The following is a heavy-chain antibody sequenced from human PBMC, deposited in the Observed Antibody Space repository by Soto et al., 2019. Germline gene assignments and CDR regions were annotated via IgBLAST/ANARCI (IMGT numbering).Heavy chain of an antibody. Sequence: QVQLQESGPGLVKPSETLSLTCTVSNGSISSHYWSWIRQTPGKGLEWIGYISYSGSTNYNPSLKSRVTMSVDASKNQFSLKLSSVTAADTAVYYCATGSGPYWYFNLWGRGTLVTVSP. CDR3: ATGSGPYWYFNL. J-gene: IGHJ2*01. CDR1: NGSISSHY. CDR2: ISYSGST. V-gene: IGHV4-59*11. D-gene: IGHD2-8*02.